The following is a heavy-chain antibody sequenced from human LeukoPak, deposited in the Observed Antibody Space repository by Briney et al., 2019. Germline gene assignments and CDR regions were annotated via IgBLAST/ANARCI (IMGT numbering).Heavy chain of an antibody. Sequence: SETLSLTCTDSGGSISSTNYYWGWIRQPPGKGLEWIGSIYSDGTYYNPSLKSRIAMSVDTSKNQFSLSLRSVTATDTAVYYCARHYYAGSGTYRPFDYWGQGTLVTVAS. V-gene: IGHV4-39*01. CDR1: GGSISSTNYY. D-gene: IGHD3-10*01. CDR3: ARHYYAGSGTYRPFDY. J-gene: IGHJ4*02. CDR2: IYSDGT.